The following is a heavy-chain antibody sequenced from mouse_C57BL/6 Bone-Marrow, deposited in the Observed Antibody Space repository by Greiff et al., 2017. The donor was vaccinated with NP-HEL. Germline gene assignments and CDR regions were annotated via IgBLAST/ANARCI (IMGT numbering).Heavy chain of an antibody. CDR2: IYWDDDK. D-gene: IGHD1-1*01. J-gene: IGHJ4*01. CDR1: GFSLSTSGMG. V-gene: IGHV8-12*01. Sequence: QVTLKESGPGILQSSQTLSLTCSFSGFSLSTSGMGVSWIRQPSGTGLEWLAHIYWDDDKRYNPSLKSRLTISKDTSRNQVFLKITSVDTADTATYYCARRAGYGSSHHYAMDYWGQGTSVTVSS. CDR3: ARRAGYGSSHHYAMDY.